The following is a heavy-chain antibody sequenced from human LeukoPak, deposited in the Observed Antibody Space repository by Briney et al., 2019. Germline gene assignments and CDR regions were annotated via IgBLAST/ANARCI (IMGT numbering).Heavy chain of an antibody. V-gene: IGHV3-30-3*01. J-gene: IGHJ4*02. Sequence: GGSLRLSCAASGFTFSSYAMHWVRQAPGKGLEWVAVVSTDGSNQYYADSVKGRFTVSRDNSKNTLYLQMNSLRVEDTAVYYCAKGTVTTPFDYWGQGTLVTVSS. CDR3: AKGTVTTPFDY. CDR1: GFTFSSYA. D-gene: IGHD4-17*01. CDR2: VSTDGSNQ.